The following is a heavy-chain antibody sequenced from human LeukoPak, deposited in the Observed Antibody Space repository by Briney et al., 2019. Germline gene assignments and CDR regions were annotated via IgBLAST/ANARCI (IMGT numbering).Heavy chain of an antibody. V-gene: IGHV4-30-2*01. CDR1: GGSISSGGYY. CDR2: INHSGST. CDR3: ARGPATITVPRKYFYGMDV. Sequence: SQTLSLTCTVSGGSISSGGYYWSWIRQPPGKGLEWIGEINHSGSTNYNPSLKSRVTISLDTSKNQFSLKLRSVTAADTAVYYCARGPATITVPRKYFYGMDVWGQGTTVTVSS. J-gene: IGHJ6*02. D-gene: IGHD5-24*01.